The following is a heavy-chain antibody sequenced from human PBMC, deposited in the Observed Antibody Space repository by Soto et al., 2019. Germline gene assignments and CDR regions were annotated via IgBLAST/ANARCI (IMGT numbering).Heavy chain of an antibody. J-gene: IGHJ6*02. CDR1: GFTFSSYG. V-gene: IGHV3-33*01. Sequence: SLRLSCAASGFTFSSYGMHWVRQAPGKGLEWVAVIWSDGSNKYYADSVKGRFTISRDNSKNTLYLQMNSLRAEDTAVYYCARDKSDIAAAGTRHYYYGMDVWGQGTTVTVSS. CDR3: ARDKSDIAAAGTRHYYYGMDV. D-gene: IGHD6-13*01. CDR2: IWSDGSNK.